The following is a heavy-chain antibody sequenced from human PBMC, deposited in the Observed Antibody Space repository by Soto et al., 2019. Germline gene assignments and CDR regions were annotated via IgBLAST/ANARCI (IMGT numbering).Heavy chain of an antibody. Sequence: QVQLVESGGGVVQPGRSLRLSCAASGFTFSSYAMHWFRQAPGKGLEWVAVISYDGSNKYYADSVKGRFTISRDNSQNTLYLQMNSLRAEDTAVYYCARAYEGDYFDYWGQGTLVTVSS. D-gene: IGHD2-8*01. J-gene: IGHJ4*02. CDR3: ARAYEGDYFDY. CDR1: GFTFSSYA. V-gene: IGHV3-30-3*01. CDR2: ISYDGSNK.